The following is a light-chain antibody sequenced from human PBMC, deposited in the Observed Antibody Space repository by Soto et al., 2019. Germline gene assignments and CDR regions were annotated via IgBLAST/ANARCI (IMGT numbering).Light chain of an antibody. Sequence: DIQMTQSPSTLSASLGDRVTITCRASQSISNWLAWYQQKPGEAPKLLIYKASNLESGVPSRFSGSGSGTEFTLTISSLQPDDFATYYCQQYSSHSTFGGGTKVEIK. CDR1: QSISNW. CDR2: KAS. CDR3: QQYSSHST. V-gene: IGKV1-5*03. J-gene: IGKJ4*01.